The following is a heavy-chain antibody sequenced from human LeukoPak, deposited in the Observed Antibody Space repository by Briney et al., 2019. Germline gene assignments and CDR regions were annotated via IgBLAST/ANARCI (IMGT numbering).Heavy chain of an antibody. CDR1: DGSISSYY. Sequence: PSETLSLTCSISDGSISSYYWNWIRQSPGKGLEWIGHIHYSGSTHYNPSLQSRVSISIDTSKNHFSLKLRSVAAVDTAVYYCARWGHFDTSGYFVVDYWGQGTLVTVSS. CDR2: IHYSGST. D-gene: IGHD3-22*01. J-gene: IGHJ4*02. V-gene: IGHV4-59*01. CDR3: ARWGHFDTSGYFVVDY.